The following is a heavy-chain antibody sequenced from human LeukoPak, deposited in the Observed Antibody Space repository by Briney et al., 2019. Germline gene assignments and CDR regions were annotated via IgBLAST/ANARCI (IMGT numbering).Heavy chain of an antibody. CDR1: GYTFTSYA. CDR3: AGALEWYDSSGYYGGD. CDR2: INTNTGNP. V-gene: IGHV7-4-1*02. Sequence: ASVKVSCKASGYTFTSYAMNWVRQAPGQGLEWMGWINTNTGNPTYAQGFTGRFVFSLDTSVSTAYLQISSLKAEDTAVYYCAGALEWYDSSGYYGGDWGQGTLVTVSS. J-gene: IGHJ4*02. D-gene: IGHD3-22*01.